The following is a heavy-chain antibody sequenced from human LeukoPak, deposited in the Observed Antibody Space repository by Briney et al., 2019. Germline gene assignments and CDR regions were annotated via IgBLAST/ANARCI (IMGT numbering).Heavy chain of an antibody. J-gene: IGHJ4*02. CDR1: GGTFSSYA. V-gene: IGHV1-69*01. CDR3: ARDFYDSSGYHYNYFDY. CDR2: IIPIFGTA. D-gene: IGHD3-22*01. Sequence: ASVKVSCKASGGTFSSYAISWVRQAPGQGLEWMGGIIPIFGTANYAQKFQGRVTITADESTSTAYMELSSLRSEDTAVYYCARDFYDSSGYHYNYFDYWGQGTLVTVSS.